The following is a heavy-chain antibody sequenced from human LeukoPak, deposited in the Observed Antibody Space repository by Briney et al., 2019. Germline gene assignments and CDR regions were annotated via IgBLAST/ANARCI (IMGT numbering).Heavy chain of an antibody. CDR3: ARGGFYCGGDCYVDY. J-gene: IGHJ4*02. Sequence: SETLSLACAVYGGSFSAYYWSWIRQPPGKGLEWIGEINHSGSTNYNPSLKSRVTISVDTSKNQFSLKLSSVTAADTAVYYCARGGFYCGGDCYVDYWGQGTLVTVSS. V-gene: IGHV4-34*01. CDR2: INHSGST. CDR1: GGSFSAYY. D-gene: IGHD2-21*02.